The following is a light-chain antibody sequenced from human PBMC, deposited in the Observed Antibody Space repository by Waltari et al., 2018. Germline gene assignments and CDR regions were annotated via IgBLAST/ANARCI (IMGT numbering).Light chain of an antibody. V-gene: IGLV3-21*02. Sequence: SSVLTQAPSVSVAPGQTATVTCGGDNIGGRSVHWYQQRPGRAPVLVVYLDSDRPSGIPERLSGSEAGNAATLTISRVEAGDEADYYCHVWDGKTVMFGGGAKLTVL. J-gene: IGLJ3*02. CDR3: HVWDGKTVM. CDR1: NIGGRS. CDR2: LDS.